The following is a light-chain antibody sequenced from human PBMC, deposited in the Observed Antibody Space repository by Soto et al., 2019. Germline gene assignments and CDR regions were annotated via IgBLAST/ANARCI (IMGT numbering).Light chain of an antibody. CDR1: QSIRSE. Sequence: DIQMTQSPSTLSASLGDRVTISYRASQSIRSELAWYQQKQGKAPKILIYKASTLKSGVPSRFSGSGSGTECTLPVSRLQPDDFETYYCQHYNSYSEAFGQGTKVDIK. CDR2: KAS. V-gene: IGKV1-5*03. CDR3: QHYNSYSEA. J-gene: IGKJ1*01.